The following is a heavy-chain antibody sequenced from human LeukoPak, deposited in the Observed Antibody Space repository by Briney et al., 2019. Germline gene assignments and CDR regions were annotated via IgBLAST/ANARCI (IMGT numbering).Heavy chain of an antibody. CDR2: IYTSGST. J-gene: IGHJ4*02. CDR3: ARGAYSFDY. CDR1: GGSISGYY. V-gene: IGHV4-4*07. Sequence: PSETLSLTCIVSGGSISGYYWSWLRQPAGKGLEWIGRIYTSGSTNYNPSLKSRVTMSVYTSKNQFSLRLSSVTAADTAVYYCARGAYSFDYWGQGTLVTVSS.